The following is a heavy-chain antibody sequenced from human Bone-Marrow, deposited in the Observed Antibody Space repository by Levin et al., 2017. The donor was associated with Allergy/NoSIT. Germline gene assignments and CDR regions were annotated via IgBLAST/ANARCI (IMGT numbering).Heavy chain of an antibody. D-gene: IGHD2-2*02. CDR1: GGSFSGYY. CDR2: INHSGST. Sequence: GSLRLSCAVYGGSFSGYYWSWIRQPPGKGLEWIGEINHSGSTNYNPSLKSRVTISVDTSKNQFSLKLSSVTAADTAVYYCARGLIVVVPAAISYYYYDGMDVWGQGTTVTVSS. V-gene: IGHV4-34*01. J-gene: IGHJ6*02. CDR3: ARGLIVVVPAAISYYYYDGMDV.